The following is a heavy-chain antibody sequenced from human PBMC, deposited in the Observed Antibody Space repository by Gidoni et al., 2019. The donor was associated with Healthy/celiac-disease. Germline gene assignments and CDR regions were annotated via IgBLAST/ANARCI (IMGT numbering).Heavy chain of an antibody. D-gene: IGHD3-22*01. CDR3: AGAVLGYDRSGYGQLFDY. J-gene: IGHJ4*02. CDR2: IYYRGSI. V-gene: IGHV4-59*11. Sequence: QVQLQESGPGLVKSAETLSLTCTVSGGSISSHYWSWIRQPPGKGLEWIGYIYYRGSINANPSLKSRVTISVDTSKNQFSLKLSSVTAADTDVYYCAGAVLGYDRSGYGQLFDYWGQGTLVTVSS. CDR1: GGSISSHY.